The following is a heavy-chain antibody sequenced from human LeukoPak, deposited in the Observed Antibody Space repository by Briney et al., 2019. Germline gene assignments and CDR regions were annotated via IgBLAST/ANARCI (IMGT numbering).Heavy chain of an antibody. CDR3: ANDLGFTGYYDSSGYRSDAFDI. D-gene: IGHD3-22*01. Sequence: SVKVSCKASGGTFSSYAISWVRQAPGQGLEWMGGIIPIFGTANYAQKFQGRVTITADKSTSTAYMELSSLRSEDTAVYYCANDLGFTGYYDSSGYRSDAFDIWGQGTMVTVSS. J-gene: IGHJ3*02. V-gene: IGHV1-69*06. CDR2: IIPIFGTA. CDR1: GGTFSSYA.